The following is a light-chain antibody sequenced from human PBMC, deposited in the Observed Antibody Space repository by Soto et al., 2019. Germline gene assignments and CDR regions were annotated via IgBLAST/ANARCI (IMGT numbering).Light chain of an antibody. V-gene: IGKV1-12*01. CDR1: EDISTW. CDR2: AAS. CDR3: QQYGSSLFT. Sequence: DIQMTQSPSSVSASVGDRVTITCRSSEDISTWLAWYQQKPGKAPKLLIYAASSLQSGVPSRFSGSGSGTDFTLTITRLESEDFAVYYCQQYGSSLFTFGPGTKVDFK. J-gene: IGKJ3*01.